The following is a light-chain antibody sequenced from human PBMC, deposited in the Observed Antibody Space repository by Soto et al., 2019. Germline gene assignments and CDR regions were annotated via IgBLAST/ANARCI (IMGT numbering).Light chain of an antibody. J-gene: IGKJ1*01. Sequence: EIVMTQSPATMSVSPGERATLSCRASQSVRSNLAWYQQKPGQSPRLLIYGASTRATGIPARFSGSGSVTQFTRTISSLQSEEFAGYYCQQYNNWPPAWTFGQGTKVDIK. CDR1: QSVRSN. V-gene: IGKV3-15*01. CDR2: GAS. CDR3: QQYNNWPPAWT.